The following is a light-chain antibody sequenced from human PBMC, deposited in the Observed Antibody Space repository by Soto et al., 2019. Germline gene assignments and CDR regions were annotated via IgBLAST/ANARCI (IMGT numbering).Light chain of an antibody. CDR3: QQCNNWPLT. V-gene: IGKV3-15*01. J-gene: IGKJ4*01. Sequence: EIVMTQSPYTLSVYPGERATLSCRASQSVDSNLAWYQQKPGQAPRLLIYGASTRATGIPARFSGSGSGTEFTLTISSLRSEDLAVYYCQQCNNWPLTFGRGTKVDI. CDR1: QSVDSN. CDR2: GAS.